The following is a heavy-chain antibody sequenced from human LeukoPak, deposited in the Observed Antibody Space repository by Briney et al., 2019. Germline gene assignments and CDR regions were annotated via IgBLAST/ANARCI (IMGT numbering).Heavy chain of an antibody. CDR1: GFTFSRYS. J-gene: IGHJ6*03. CDR2: ISSSSSYI. CDR3: ARDRCSGGGCYFYYMDV. V-gene: IGHV3-21*04. D-gene: IGHD2-15*01. Sequence: TGGCLRLSCAASGFTFSRYSMNWVRQAPGKGLEWVSCISSSSSYIYYANSVKGRFTISRDKAKNSLYLQMNSLSAEDTAVYYCARDRCSGGGCYFYYMDVWGKGTTVAISS.